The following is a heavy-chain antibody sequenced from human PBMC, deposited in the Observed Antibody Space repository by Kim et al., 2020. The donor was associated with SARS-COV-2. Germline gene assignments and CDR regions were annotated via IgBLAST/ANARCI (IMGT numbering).Heavy chain of an antibody. CDR1: GGSISSSSYY. V-gene: IGHV4-39*01. CDR3: ARPRGGSGSYYGNDWFDP. D-gene: IGHD3-10*01. Sequence: SETLSLTCTVSGGSISSSSYYWGWIRQPPGKGLEWIGSIYYSGSTYYNPSLKSRVTISVDTPKNQFSLKLCSVTAADTAVYYCARPRGGSGSYYGNDWFDPWGQGTLVTVSS. CDR2: IYYSGST. J-gene: IGHJ5*02.